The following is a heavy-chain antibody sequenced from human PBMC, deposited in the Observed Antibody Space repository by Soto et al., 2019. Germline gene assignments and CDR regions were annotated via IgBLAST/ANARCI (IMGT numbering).Heavy chain of an antibody. J-gene: IGHJ5*02. CDR3: STWRSAP. V-gene: IGHV1-2*02. CDR1: GYTFTDFY. Sequence: QVQLVQSGAEVKKPGASVKVSCKASGYTFTDFYMHWVRRAPGQGLEWMGWVNPNTGVTRYSQKFQDRVTMTRDTSINTAYMELSRLTSDDTAVYYCSTWRSAPWGQGTLVTVSS. CDR2: VNPNTGVT.